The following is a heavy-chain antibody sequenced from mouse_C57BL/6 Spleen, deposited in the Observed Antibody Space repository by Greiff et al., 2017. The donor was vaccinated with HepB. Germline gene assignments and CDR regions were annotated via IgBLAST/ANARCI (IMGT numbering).Heavy chain of an antibody. J-gene: IGHJ4*01. CDR2: IWSGGST. CDR3: ARAYDYDRGHYYAMDY. Sequence: QVQLQQSGPGLVQPSQSLSITCTVSGFSLTSYGVHWVRQSPGKGLEWLGVIWSGGSTDYNAAFISRLSISKDNSKSQVFFKMNSLQADDTAIYYCARAYDYDRGHYYAMDYWGQGTSVTVSS. CDR1: GFSLTSYG. V-gene: IGHV2-2*01. D-gene: IGHD2-4*01.